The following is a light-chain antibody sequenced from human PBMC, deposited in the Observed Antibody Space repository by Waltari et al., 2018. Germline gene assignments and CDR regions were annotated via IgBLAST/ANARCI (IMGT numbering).Light chain of an antibody. Sequence: DIQLTQSPSSLSASVGDKVTLTCQASHDIRYELNWYTQKRGKAPKLLIYGSSNLETGVSSRFSGGRSGTDFIFSINNVQPEDIGTYYCQQYHGLPLTFGGGTTVEI. CDR1: HDIRYE. V-gene: IGKV1-33*01. J-gene: IGKJ4*01. CDR2: GSS. CDR3: QQYHGLPLT.